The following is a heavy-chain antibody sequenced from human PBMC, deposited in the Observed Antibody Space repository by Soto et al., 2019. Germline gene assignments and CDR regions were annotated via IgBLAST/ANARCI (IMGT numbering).Heavy chain of an antibody. Sequence: VQLVESGGGVVQPGRSLRLSCAASGFTFSSYGMHWVRQAPGKGLEWVAVISYDGSNKYYADSVKGRFTISRDNSKNTLYLQMNSLRAEDTAVYYCARELAAAGSFDYWGQGTLVTVSS. CDR2: ISYDGSNK. CDR3: ARELAAAGSFDY. CDR1: GFTFSSYG. V-gene: IGHV3-30*03. D-gene: IGHD6-13*01. J-gene: IGHJ4*02.